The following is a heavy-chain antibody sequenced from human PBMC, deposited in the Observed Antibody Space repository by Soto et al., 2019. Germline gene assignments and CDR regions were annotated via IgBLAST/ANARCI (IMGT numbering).Heavy chain of an antibody. D-gene: IGHD3-10*01. Sequence: SETLSLTCTVSGGSISSGGYYWSWIRQHPGKGLEWIGYIYYSGSTYYNPSLKSRVTISVDTSKNQFSLKLSSVTAADTAVYYCATDYGSGSYYPRSYYYYGMDVWGQGTTVTVSS. J-gene: IGHJ6*02. CDR2: IYYSGST. V-gene: IGHV4-31*03. CDR1: GGSISSGGYY. CDR3: ATDYGSGSYYPRSYYYYGMDV.